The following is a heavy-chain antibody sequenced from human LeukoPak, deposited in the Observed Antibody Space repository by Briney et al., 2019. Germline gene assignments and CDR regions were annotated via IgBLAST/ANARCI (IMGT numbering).Heavy chain of an antibody. CDR3: AKESKGSESSFDL. CDR1: GFSFSDYG. CDR2: IQFDESDK. V-gene: IGHV3-30*02. D-gene: IGHD3-10*01. J-gene: IGHJ3*01. Sequence: GGSLRLSGVASGFSFSDYGMHWVRQTPGKGLEWVTFIQFDESDKFYADSVKGRFIISRDNSKSTLYLQMNSLGPEDTAVYYCAKESKGSESSFDLWGQGTMVTVSS.